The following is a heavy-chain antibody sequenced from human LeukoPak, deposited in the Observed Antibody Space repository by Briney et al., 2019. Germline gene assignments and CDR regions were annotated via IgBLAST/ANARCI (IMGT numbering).Heavy chain of an antibody. V-gene: IGHV1-69*01. CDR1: GGTFSSYA. J-gene: IGHJ4*02. Sequence: SVKVSCKASGGTFSSYAIIWVRQAPGQGLEGMGGIIPIFCTANYAQKFQGRVTITADESTSTAYMELSSLRSEDTAVYYCARGSTICSGGSCYSGSHLDYWGQGTLVTVSS. D-gene: IGHD2-15*01. CDR3: ARGSTICSGGSCYSGSHLDY. CDR2: IIPIFCTA.